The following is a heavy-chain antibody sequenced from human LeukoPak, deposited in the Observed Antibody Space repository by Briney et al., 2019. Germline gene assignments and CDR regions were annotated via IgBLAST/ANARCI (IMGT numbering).Heavy chain of an antibody. CDR2: ISGSGGNT. D-gene: IGHD2-15*01. J-gene: IGHJ6*02. V-gene: IGHV3-23*01. Sequence: GGSLRLSCAASGFTFSSYAMSWVRQAPGKGLEWVSAISGSGGNTYYADSVKGRFTISRDNSKNTVYLQMNSLRAEDTAVYYCARDRCSGGSCYGYYYGMDVWGQGTTVTVSS. CDR3: ARDRCSGGSCYGYYYGMDV. CDR1: GFTFSSYA.